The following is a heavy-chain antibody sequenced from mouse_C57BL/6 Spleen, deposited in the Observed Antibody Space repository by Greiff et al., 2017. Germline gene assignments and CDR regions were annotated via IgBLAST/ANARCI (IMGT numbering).Heavy chain of an antibody. Sequence: QVQLQQPGAELVKPGASVKLSCKASGYTFTSYWMHWVKQRPGQGLEWIGMIHPNSGSTNYNEKFKSKATLTVDKSSSTAYMQLSSLTSEDSAVYYCARSGGPDWYFDVWGTGTTVTVSS. CDR1: GYTFTSYW. J-gene: IGHJ1*03. CDR2: IHPNSGST. CDR3: ARSGGPDWYFDV. V-gene: IGHV1-64*01. D-gene: IGHD1-1*02.